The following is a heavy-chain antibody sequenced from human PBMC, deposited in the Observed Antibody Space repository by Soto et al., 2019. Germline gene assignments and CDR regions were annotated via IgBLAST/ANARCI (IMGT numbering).Heavy chain of an antibody. J-gene: IGHJ6*02. CDR2: IYHSGNN. CDR1: GASISGSGYS. Sequence: SETLSLTCAVSGASISGSGYSWSWIRQTPGKGLEWIGYIYHSGNNYYNPSLKSRVTISVDTSKNQFSLNLTSVTAADTAVYYCGGGWSSSDSCSPKYAVDVWGQGPTVTVYS. V-gene: IGHV4-30-2*01. D-gene: IGHD2-2*01. CDR3: GGGWSSSDSCSPKYAVDV.